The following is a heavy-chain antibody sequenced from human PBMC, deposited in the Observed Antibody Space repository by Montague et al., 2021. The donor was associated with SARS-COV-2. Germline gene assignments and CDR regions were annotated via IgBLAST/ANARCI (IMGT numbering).Heavy chain of an antibody. Sequence: PALAKPTQTLTLTCTFSGFSLSTSGVGVGWIRQPPGKALEWLALIYWDDDKRYSPSLKGRLTITKDTSKNQVVLTMTNMDPVDTASYYCAHRDSGRIAAAGFDYWGQGTLVTVSS. CDR2: IYWDDDK. D-gene: IGHD6-13*01. CDR3: AHRDSGRIAAAGFDY. J-gene: IGHJ4*02. V-gene: IGHV2-5*02. CDR1: GFSLSTSGVG.